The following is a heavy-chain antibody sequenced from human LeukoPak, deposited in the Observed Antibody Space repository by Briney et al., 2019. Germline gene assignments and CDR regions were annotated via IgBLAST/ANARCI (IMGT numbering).Heavy chain of an antibody. CDR2: IYYSGST. CDR3: AGGIAAASYYFDY. CDR1: GGSISSSSYY. D-gene: IGHD6-13*01. Sequence: MASETLSPTCTVSGGSISSSSYYWGWIRQPPGKGLEWIGSIYYSGSTYYNPSLKSRVTISVDTSKNQFSLKLSSVTAADTAVYYCAGGIAAASYYFDYWGQGTLVTVSS. V-gene: IGHV4-39*01. J-gene: IGHJ4*02.